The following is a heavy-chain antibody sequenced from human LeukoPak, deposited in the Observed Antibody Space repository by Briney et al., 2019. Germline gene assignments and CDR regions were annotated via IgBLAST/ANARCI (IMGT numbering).Heavy chain of an antibody. Sequence: ASAKVSCKASGYTFTSYYMHWVRQAPGQGLEWMGIINPSGGSTSYAQKFQGRVTVTRNTSISTAYMELSSLRSEDTAVYYCARGSEGSSWYYYYYMDVWGKGTTVTVSS. J-gene: IGHJ6*03. D-gene: IGHD6-13*01. V-gene: IGHV1-46*01. CDR3: ARGSEGSSWYYYYYMDV. CDR2: INPSGGST. CDR1: GYTFTSYY.